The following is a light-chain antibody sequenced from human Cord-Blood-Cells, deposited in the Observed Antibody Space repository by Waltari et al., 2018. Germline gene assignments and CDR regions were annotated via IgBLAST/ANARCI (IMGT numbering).Light chain of an antibody. V-gene: IGKV3-15*01. CDR1: QSVSSN. J-gene: IGKJ1*01. Sequence: PATLSVSPGERATLSCRASQSVSSNLAWYQQKPGQAPRLLIYGAPTRATGIPARFSGSGSGTEFTLTISSLQSEDFAVYYCQQYNNWWTFGQGTKVEIK. CDR2: GAP. CDR3: QQYNNWWT.